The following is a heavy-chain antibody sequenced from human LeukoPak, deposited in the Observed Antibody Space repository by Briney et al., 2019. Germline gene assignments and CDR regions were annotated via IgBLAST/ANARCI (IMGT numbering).Heavy chain of an antibody. CDR1: GCSMSSGSYY. D-gene: IGHD6-19*01. Sequence: SETLSLTCTVSGCSMSSGSYYWSWLRQPAGKGLEWFGRIYTSGSTNYSPSLKSRVTIPVATSKNQFSLKLSSVTAADTAVYYCARASSGWNRFDSSGQGTLVTVSS. V-gene: IGHV4-61*02. CDR3: ARASSGWNRFDS. CDR2: IYTSGST. J-gene: IGHJ5*01.